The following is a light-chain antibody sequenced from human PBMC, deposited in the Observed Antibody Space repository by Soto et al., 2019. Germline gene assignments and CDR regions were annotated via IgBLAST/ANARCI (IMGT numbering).Light chain of an antibody. Sequence: QSVLTQPPSVSGAPGQRVTISCIGSSSNIGAGYDVHWYQQLPGTAPKLLIYGNSNRPSGVPDRLSGSKSGTSASLAITGLQAEDEADHYCQSYDSSLRLYVFGTGTKLTVL. CDR2: GNS. V-gene: IGLV1-40*01. CDR1: SSNIGAGYD. CDR3: QSYDSSLRLYV. J-gene: IGLJ1*01.